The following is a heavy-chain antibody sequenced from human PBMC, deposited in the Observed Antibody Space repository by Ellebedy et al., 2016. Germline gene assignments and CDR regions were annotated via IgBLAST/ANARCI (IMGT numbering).Heavy chain of an antibody. J-gene: IGHJ6*02. V-gene: IGHV3-30-3*01. D-gene: IGHD4/OR15-4a*01. Sequence: GESLKISXAASGFTFSSYAMYWVRQAPGKGLEWVAVISYDGSNKYYADSVKGRFTISRDNSKNTLYLQMNSLRAEDTAVYYCARDKVLPPYYYYGMDVWGQGTTVTVSS. CDR2: ISYDGSNK. CDR1: GFTFSSYA. CDR3: ARDKVLPPYYYYGMDV.